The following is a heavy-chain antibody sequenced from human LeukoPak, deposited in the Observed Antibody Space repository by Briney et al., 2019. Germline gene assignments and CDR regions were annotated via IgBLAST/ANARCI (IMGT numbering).Heavy chain of an antibody. CDR2: ISYDGSNK. J-gene: IGHJ4*02. CDR1: GFTFSSYA. V-gene: IGHV3-30*04. CDR3: ARAGSGWDYYFDY. D-gene: IGHD6-19*01. Sequence: GGSLRLSCAASGFTFSSYAMHWVRQAPGKGLEWVAVISYDGSNKYYADSVKGRFTISRDNSKNTLYLQMNSLRAEDTAVYYCARAGSGWDYYFDYWGQGTLVTVSS.